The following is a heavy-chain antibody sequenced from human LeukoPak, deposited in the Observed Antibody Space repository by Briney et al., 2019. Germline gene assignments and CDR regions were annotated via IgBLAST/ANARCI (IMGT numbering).Heavy chain of an antibody. J-gene: IGHJ4*02. Sequence: ASVKVSCKASGYTFTGFYIHWVRQAPGQGLEWMAWINPRNGGSHSAQKFQGRVTLTRDTSISTAYMEMRKLTYDDTAFYYCARGRIAAAGAIDYWGQGARVTVSS. CDR1: GYTFTGFY. CDR3: ARGRIAAAGAIDY. D-gene: IGHD6-13*01. CDR2: INPRNGGS. V-gene: IGHV1-2*02.